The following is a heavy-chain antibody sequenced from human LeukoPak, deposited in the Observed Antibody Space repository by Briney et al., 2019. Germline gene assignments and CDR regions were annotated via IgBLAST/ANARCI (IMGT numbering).Heavy chain of an antibody. CDR1: GGSISSTNYY. CDR3: ANTEPSREVPSFWYSDL. Sequence: KPSETLSLTCTVSGGSISSTNYYWGWIRQPPGKGLEWIGSIYYTGTTYYNPSLKSRVTISLDTSKNQFSLRLSSVTAADTAVYYCANTEPSREVPSFWYSDLWGRGTLVTVSS. J-gene: IGHJ2*01. CDR2: IYYTGTT. V-gene: IGHV4-39*07. D-gene: IGHD1-26*01.